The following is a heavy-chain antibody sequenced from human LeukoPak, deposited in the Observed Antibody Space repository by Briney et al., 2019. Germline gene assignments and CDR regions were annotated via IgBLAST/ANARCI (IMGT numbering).Heavy chain of an antibody. CDR3: ARDSRGYSSGWYFDY. J-gene: IGHJ4*02. CDR1: GGSISSSSYY. D-gene: IGHD6-19*01. Sequence: SETLSLTCTVSGGSISSSSYYWGWIRQPPGKGLEWIGSIYYSGSTYYNPSLKSRVTISVDTSKNQFSLKLSSVTAADTAVYYCARDSRGYSSGWYFDYWGQGTLVTVSS. V-gene: IGHV4-39*07. CDR2: IYYSGST.